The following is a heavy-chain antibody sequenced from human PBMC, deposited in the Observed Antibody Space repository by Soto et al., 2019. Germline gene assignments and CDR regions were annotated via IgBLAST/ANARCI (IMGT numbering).Heavy chain of an antibody. D-gene: IGHD3-3*01. CDR2: ISAYNGNT. CDR1: GYTFTSYG. V-gene: IGHV1-18*01. J-gene: IGHJ6*02. CDR3: ARVLRFLEWLSDYYYYGMDV. Sequence: GASVKVSCKASGYTFTSYGISWVRQAPGQGLEWMGWISAYNGNTNYAQKLQGRVTMTTDTSTSTAYMELRSLRSDDTAVYYCARVLRFLEWLSDYYYYGMDVWGQGTTVTVYS.